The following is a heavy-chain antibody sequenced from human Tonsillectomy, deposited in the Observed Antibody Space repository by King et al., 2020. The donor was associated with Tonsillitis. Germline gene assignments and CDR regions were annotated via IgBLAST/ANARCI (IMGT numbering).Heavy chain of an antibody. V-gene: IGHV4-34*01. D-gene: IGHD2-21*02. J-gene: IGHJ2*01. CDR2: INHSGST. Sequence: VQLQQWGAGLLKPSETLSLTCAVYGGSFSGYYWSWIRQPPGKGLEWIGEINHSGSTNYNPSLKSRVTISVDTSKNQFSLKLNSVTAADSAVYYCARSEVLTAIRFWNFDLWGRGTLVTVSS. CDR3: ARSEVLTAIRFWNFDL. CDR1: GGSFSGYY.